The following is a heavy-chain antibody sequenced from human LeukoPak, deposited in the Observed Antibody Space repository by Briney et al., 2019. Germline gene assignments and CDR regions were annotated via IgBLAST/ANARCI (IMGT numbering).Heavy chain of an antibody. Sequence: GGSLRLSCAGSGFTFSSYSMNWVRQAPGKGLEWVSSISSSSSYIYYADSVKGRFTISRDNAKNSLYLQMNSLRAEDTAVYYCARVGGSYSHYFDYWGQGTLVTVSS. J-gene: IGHJ4*02. CDR1: GFTFSSYS. V-gene: IGHV3-21*01. CDR2: ISSSSSYI. D-gene: IGHD1-26*01. CDR3: ARVGGSYSHYFDY.